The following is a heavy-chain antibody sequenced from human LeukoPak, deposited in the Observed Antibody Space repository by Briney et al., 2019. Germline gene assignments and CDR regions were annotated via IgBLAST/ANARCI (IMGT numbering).Heavy chain of an antibody. J-gene: IGHJ4*02. Sequence: GGALRLSCAASGFTFGSSAMSWVRQAPGKGPEWVSTFSRSGPDTYYADSVTGRFTIFRDNSKNTLYLQMNSLRAEDTAVYYCAKGSLGSWYYFDYWGQGTLVTVSS. CDR2: FSRSGPDT. CDR3: AKGSLGSWYYFDY. D-gene: IGHD6-13*01. CDR1: GFTFGSSA. V-gene: IGHV3-23*01.